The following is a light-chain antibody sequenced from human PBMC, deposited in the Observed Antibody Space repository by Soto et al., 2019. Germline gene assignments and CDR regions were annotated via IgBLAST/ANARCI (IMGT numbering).Light chain of an antibody. J-gene: IGKJ3*01. Sequence: EIVLTQSPDTLSLSPGERATLSCRASQSVSSSLAWYQQKPGQAPRLLIYDASNRATGIPARFSGSGSGTDFTLTISSLEPEDFAVYYCQQRRDFFQVTFGPWTRVDIK. CDR3: QQRRDFFQVT. CDR1: QSVSSS. CDR2: DAS. V-gene: IGKV3-11*01.